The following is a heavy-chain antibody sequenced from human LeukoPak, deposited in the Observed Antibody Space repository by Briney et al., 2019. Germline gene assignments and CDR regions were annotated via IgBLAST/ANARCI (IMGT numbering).Heavy chain of an antibody. J-gene: IGHJ4*02. CDR3: ARTTYCTNGVCYIDYFDY. CDR1: GGSISSGGYY. D-gene: IGHD2-8*01. CDR2: IYYSGST. Sequence: SQTLSLTCTVSGGSISSGGYYWSWIRQHPGKGLEWIGYIYYSGSTYYNPSLKSRVTISVDTSKNQFSLKLSSVTAAETAVYYCARTTYCTNGVCYIDYFDYWGQGTLVTVSS. V-gene: IGHV4-31*03.